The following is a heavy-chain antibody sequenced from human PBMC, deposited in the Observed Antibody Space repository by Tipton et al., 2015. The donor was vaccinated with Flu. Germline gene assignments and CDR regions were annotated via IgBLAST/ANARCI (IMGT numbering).Heavy chain of an antibody. CDR2: IYTSWST. CDR1: GGSISTYY. Sequence: TLSLTCTVSGGSISTYYWSWIRQPAGKGLEWIGRIYTSWSTNYNPSLKSRVTMSVDTSKNQFSLRLSSVTAADTAVYYCTRGAGGPAPAYDCWGQGSLVTVSS. V-gene: IGHV4-4*07. CDR3: TRGAGGPAPAYDC. J-gene: IGHJ4*02. D-gene: IGHD1-1*01.